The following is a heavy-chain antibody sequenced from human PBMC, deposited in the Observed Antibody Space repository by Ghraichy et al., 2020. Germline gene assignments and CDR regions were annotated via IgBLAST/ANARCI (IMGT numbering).Heavy chain of an antibody. D-gene: IGHD6-6*01. CDR3: ARDPPGSSSPQDDAFDI. Sequence: GGSLRLSCAASGFTFSSYSMNWVRQAPGKGLEWVSSISSSSSYIYYADSVRGRFTISRDNAKNSLYLQMNSLRAEDTAVYYCARDPPGSSSPQDDAFDIWDQGTMVTVSS. J-gene: IGHJ3*02. V-gene: IGHV3-21*01. CDR2: ISSSSSYI. CDR1: GFTFSSYS.